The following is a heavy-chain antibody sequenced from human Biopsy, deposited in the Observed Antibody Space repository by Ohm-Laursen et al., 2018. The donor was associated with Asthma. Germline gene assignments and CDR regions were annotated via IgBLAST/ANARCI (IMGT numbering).Heavy chain of an antibody. Sequence: SLRLSCAASGFTGSREHMFWVRQAPGKGLEWVSVIYSGGTSDTADSVRGRFTISRDFYKNTLYLQMDSLRAEDTAVYYCARGDSSGWSHYYFDYWGQGTLVTVSS. CDR1: GFTGSREH. J-gene: IGHJ4*02. CDR3: ARGDSSGWSHYYFDY. CDR2: IYSGGTS. D-gene: IGHD6-19*01. V-gene: IGHV3-53*01.